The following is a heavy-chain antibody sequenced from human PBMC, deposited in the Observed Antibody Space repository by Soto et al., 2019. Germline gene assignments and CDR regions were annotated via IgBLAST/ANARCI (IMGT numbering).Heavy chain of an antibody. J-gene: IGHJ6*02. Sequence: QVQLVQSGDEVKKPGASVKVSCKASGYSFVNYGIAWVRQAPGQGLEWMGWISPYTGNTHSATKVQGRLTMNTDTSTSTAYMDLGSLTSDDTAVYYCVMVDNYVTPTPHDVWGQGTTVSVSS. D-gene: IGHD3-16*01. CDR3: VMVDNYVTPTPHDV. CDR2: ISPYTGNT. CDR1: GYSFVNYG. V-gene: IGHV1-18*01.